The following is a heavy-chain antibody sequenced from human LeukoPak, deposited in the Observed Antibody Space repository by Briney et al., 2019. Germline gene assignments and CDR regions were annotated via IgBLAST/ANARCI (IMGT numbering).Heavy chain of an antibody. CDR3: ARDPRLGDYYYYMDV. V-gene: IGHV3-21*01. CDR2: ISSSSSYI. J-gene: IGHJ6*03. Sequence: TGGSLRLSCAASGFTFSSYSMNWVRQAPGKGLEWVSSISSSSSYIYYADSVKGRFTISRDNAKNSLYLQMNSLRAEDTAVYYCARDPRLGDYYYYMDVWGKGTTVTVPS. D-gene: IGHD3-10*01. CDR1: GFTFSSYS.